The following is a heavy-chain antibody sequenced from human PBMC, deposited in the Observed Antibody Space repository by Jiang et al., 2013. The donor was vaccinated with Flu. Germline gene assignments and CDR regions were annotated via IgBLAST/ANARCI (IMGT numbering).Heavy chain of an antibody. CDR2: IYYSGST. J-gene: IGHJ3*02. Sequence: GSGLVKPSETLSLTCTVSGGSISSYYWSWIRQPPGKGLEWIGYIYYSGSTNYNPSLKSRVTISVDTSKNQFSLKLSSVTAADTAVYYCARGFDRYYDSSGYYGYDAFDIWGQGTMV. CDR1: GGSISSYY. V-gene: IGHV4-59*01. CDR3: ARGFDRYYDSSGYYGYDAFDI. D-gene: IGHD3-22*01.